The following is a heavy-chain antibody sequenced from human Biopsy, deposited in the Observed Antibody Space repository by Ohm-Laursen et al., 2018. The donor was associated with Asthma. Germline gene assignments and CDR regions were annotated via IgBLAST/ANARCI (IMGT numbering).Heavy chain of an antibody. CDR3: AAGRTSLNGESLI. V-gene: IGHV1-58*01. J-gene: IGHJ4*02. CDR2: IVLGSGDT. CDR1: GFPLTAYT. D-gene: IGHD4-17*01. Sequence: SVKVSCKASGFPLTAYTFQWVRQARGLGLEWIGWIVLGSGDTNYAQKFQERVTFTRDMSTSTASMELRGLRSEDTAVYFCAAGRTSLNGESLIWGQGTLVSVSS.